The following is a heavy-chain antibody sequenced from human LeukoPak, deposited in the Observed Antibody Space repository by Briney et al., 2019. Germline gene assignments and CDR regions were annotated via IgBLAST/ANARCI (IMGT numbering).Heavy chain of an antibody. Sequence: ETLSLTCAVYGGSFSGYYWSWVRQAPGKGLEWVSAISGSGGSTYYADSVKGRFTIPRDNSKNTLYLQMNSLRAEDTAVYYCAKSFLGAYCGGDCYWYYFDYWGQGTLVTVSS. CDR1: GGSFSGYY. D-gene: IGHD2-21*02. CDR3: AKSFLGAYCGGDCYWYYFDY. J-gene: IGHJ4*02. CDR2: ISGSGGST. V-gene: IGHV3-23*01.